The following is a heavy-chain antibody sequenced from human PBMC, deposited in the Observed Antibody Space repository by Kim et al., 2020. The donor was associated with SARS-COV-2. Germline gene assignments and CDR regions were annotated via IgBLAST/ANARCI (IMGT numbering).Heavy chain of an antibody. CDR3: ARGKSVVRGVTPNFHY. D-gene: IGHD3-10*01. Sequence: SQTLSLTCAISGDSVSSNSATWNWIRQSPSRGLEWLGRTYYRSNWPNDYAAFVKSRITINPDTSKNQLSLQLNSVTPEDTALYYCARGKSVVRGVTPNFHYWGQGTLVTVSS. J-gene: IGHJ4*02. V-gene: IGHV6-1*01. CDR1: GDSVSSNSAT. CDR2: TYYRSNWPN.